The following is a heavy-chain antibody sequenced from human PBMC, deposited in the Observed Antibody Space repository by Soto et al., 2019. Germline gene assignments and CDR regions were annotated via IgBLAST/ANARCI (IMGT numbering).Heavy chain of an antibody. D-gene: IGHD1-1*01. Sequence: PSETLSLTCTVSGGSISSYYWSWIRQPPGKGLEWIGYIYYSGSTNYNPSLKIRVTISVDTSKNQFSLKLSSVTAADTAVYYCARDRNWNARGYYYYGKDVWGQGTPVTVSS. J-gene: IGHJ6*02. CDR2: IYYSGST. V-gene: IGHV4-59*01. CDR3: ARDRNWNARGYYYYGKDV. CDR1: GGSISSYY.